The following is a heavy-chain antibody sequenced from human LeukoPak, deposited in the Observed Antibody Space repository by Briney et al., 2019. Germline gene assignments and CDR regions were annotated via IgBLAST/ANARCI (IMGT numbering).Heavy chain of an antibody. CDR1: GGSVSSGSYY. CDR2: IYYSGST. J-gene: IGHJ4*02. Sequence: SETLSLTCTVSGGSVSSGSYYWSWIRQPPGKGLEWIGYIYYSGSTNYNPSLKSRVTISVDTSKNQFSLKLSSVTAADTAVYYCARDKLWFNYWGRGTLVTVSS. CDR3: ARDKLWFNY. V-gene: IGHV4-61*01. D-gene: IGHD5-18*01.